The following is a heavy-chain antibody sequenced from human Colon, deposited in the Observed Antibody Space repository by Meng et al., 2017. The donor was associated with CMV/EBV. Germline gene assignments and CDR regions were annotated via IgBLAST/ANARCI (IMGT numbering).Heavy chain of an antibody. CDR2: ISPNSGGT. J-gene: IGHJ4*02. V-gene: IGHV1-2*02. D-gene: IGHD6-19*01. CDR1: GYTFTGYY. Sequence: ASVKVSCKASGYTFTGYYMHWVRQAPGQGLEWMGWISPNSGGTNSAQKFQGRVTMTRDTSISSAYMELSRLTSDDTAVYYCARASSAWSPKGRFDYWGQGTLVTVSS. CDR3: ARASSAWSPKGRFDY.